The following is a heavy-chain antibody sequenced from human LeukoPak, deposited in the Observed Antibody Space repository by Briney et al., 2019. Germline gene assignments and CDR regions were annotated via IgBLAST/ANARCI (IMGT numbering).Heavy chain of an antibody. Sequence: VASVKVSCKASGGTFSSYAISWVRQAPGQGLEWMGRIIPILGIANYAQKFQGRVTITGDTSASTANMELSSLRSEDTAVYYCARDRGGATTVYWGQGTLVTVSS. D-gene: IGHD1-26*01. CDR1: GGTFSSYA. CDR2: IIPILGIA. CDR3: ARDRGGATTVY. V-gene: IGHV1-69*04. J-gene: IGHJ4*02.